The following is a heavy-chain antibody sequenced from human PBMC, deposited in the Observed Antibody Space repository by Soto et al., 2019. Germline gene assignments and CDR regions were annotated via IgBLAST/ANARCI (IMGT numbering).Heavy chain of an antibody. V-gene: IGHV3-23*01. CDR1: GFTFSSYA. D-gene: IGHD3-9*01. J-gene: IGHJ4*02. Sequence: EVQLLESGGGLVQPGGSLRLSCAASGFTFSSYAMNWVRQAPGKGLEWVSSISGSGRGTYYADSVQGRFIISRDNSKNTLDLQMNSLRAEDTAVYYCAKDHAQNTLFPANSHYWGQGPLVTVSS. CDR3: AKDHAQNTLFPANSHY. CDR2: ISGSGRGT.